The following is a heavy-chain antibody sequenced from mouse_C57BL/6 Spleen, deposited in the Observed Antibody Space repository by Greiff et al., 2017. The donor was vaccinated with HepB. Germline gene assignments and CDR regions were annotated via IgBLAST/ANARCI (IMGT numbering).Heavy chain of an antibody. J-gene: IGHJ1*03. V-gene: IGHV1-26*01. CDR3: ARLGSSYWYFDV. D-gene: IGHD1-1*01. Sequence: EVQLQQSGPELVKPGASVKISCKASGYTFTDYYMNWVKQSHGKSLEWIGDINPNNGGTSYNQKFKGKATLTVDKSSSTAYMELRSLTSEDSAVYYCARLGSSYWYFDVWGTGTTVTVAS. CDR1: GYTFTDYY. CDR2: INPNNGGT.